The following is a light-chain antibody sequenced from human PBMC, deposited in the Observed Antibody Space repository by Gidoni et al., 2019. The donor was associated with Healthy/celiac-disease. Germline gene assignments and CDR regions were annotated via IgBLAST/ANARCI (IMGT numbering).Light chain of an antibody. Sequence: EIVFTQSPATLFLSPGERATPSCRASQSVSSYLAWYQQKPVQAPRLLIYDASNRATGIPARFSGSGSGTDFTLTISSLEPEDFAVYYCQQRSNWPLTFGGGTKVEIK. CDR1: QSVSSY. CDR3: QQRSNWPLT. V-gene: IGKV3-11*01. CDR2: DAS. J-gene: IGKJ4*01.